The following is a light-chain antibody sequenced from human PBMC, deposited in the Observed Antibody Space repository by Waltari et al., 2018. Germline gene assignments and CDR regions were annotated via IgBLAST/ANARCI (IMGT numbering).Light chain of an antibody. J-gene: IGLJ3*02. V-gene: IGLV4-69*01. CDR3: QTGGHGAWV. Sequence: QRPETGPRYLMKVNSDGSHTKGDEIPDLFSGSSSGAERYLTISNRQSEDEAYYFCQTGGHGAWVFGGGTTLTVL. CDR2: VNSDGSH.